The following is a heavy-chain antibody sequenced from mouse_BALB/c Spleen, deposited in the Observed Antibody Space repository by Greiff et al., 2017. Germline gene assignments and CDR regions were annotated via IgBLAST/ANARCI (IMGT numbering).Heavy chain of an antibody. Sequence: EVQLQESGGGLVQPGGSLKLSCAASGFTFSSYTMSWVRQTPEKRLEWVAYISNGGGSTYYPDTVKGRFTISRDNAKNTLYLQMSSLKSEDTAMYYCARRGYDEGNYYAMDYWGQGTSVTVSS. J-gene: IGHJ4*01. V-gene: IGHV5-12-2*01. CDR1: GFTFSSYT. D-gene: IGHD2-14*01. CDR3: ARRGYDEGNYYAMDY. CDR2: ISNGGGST.